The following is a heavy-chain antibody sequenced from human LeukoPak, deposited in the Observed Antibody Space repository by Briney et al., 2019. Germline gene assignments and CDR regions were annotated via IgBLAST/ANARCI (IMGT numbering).Heavy chain of an antibody. D-gene: IGHD3-16*01. Sequence: PSGTLSLTCTVSGRSISSGYWWSWVRQPPGKGLEWIAEIHHSGSANYNPSLKSRVTISVDKSNNQFSLNLSSVTAADTAVYYCARQGDYVVDYWGQGTLVTVSS. CDR1: GRSISSGYW. CDR2: IHHSGSA. V-gene: IGHV4-4*02. J-gene: IGHJ4*02. CDR3: ARQGDYVVDY.